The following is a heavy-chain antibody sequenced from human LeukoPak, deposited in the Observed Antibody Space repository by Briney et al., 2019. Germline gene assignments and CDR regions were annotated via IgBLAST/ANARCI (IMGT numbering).Heavy chain of an antibody. V-gene: IGHV1-46*01. J-gene: IGHJ5*02. D-gene: IGHD3-3*01. CDR1: GYTFTSYY. Sequence: ASVKVSCKASGYTFTSYYMHWVRQAPGQGLEWMGIINPSGGSTSYAQKFQGRVTMTRDMSTSTVYMELSSLRSEDTAVYYCARDNMYYDFWSGYYMGASTNWFDPWGQGTLVTVSS. CDR3: ARDNMYYDFWSGYYMGASTNWFDP. CDR2: INPSGGST.